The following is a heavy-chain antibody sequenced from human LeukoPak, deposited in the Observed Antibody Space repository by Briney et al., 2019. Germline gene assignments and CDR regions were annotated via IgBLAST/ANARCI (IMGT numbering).Heavy chain of an antibody. CDR2: MNEYGSEI. CDR3: ATGAAGTRFLDSLEI. Sequence: GGSLRLSCSVSGFIFRDFSMSWVRQAPGKGLEWVAKMNEYGSEIFYVDSVKGRFTISRDNTKNSVSLQMNSLSAEDTAVYYCATGAAGTRFLDSLEIWGQGTMVTVSS. D-gene: IGHD1-1*01. CDR1: GFIFRDFS. J-gene: IGHJ3*02. V-gene: IGHV3-7*01.